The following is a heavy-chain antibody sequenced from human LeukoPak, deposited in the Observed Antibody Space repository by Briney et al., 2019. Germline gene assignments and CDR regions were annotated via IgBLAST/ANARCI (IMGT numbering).Heavy chain of an antibody. Sequence: ASVKVSCKASGGSFSSHAINWVRQAPGQGLEWTGGIIPIFGTANYAQKFQDRVTITAVESMSTVYMELSSLRSEDTAVYYCARGWLAETTVVTPYNYWGQGSLVTVSS. CDR2: IIPIFGTA. V-gene: IGHV1-69*13. CDR3: ARGWLAETTVVTPYNY. J-gene: IGHJ4*02. D-gene: IGHD4-23*01. CDR1: GGSFSSHA.